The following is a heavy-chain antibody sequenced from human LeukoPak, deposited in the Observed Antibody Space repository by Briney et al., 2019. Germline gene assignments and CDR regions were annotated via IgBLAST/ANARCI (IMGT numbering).Heavy chain of an antibody. CDR1: GFTFSSHW. CDR2: IKQDGSEK. CDR3: ANYVDY. V-gene: IGHV3-7*01. Sequence: GGSLRLSCAASGFTFSSHWMSWVRQAPGKGLEWVANIKQDGSEKYYADSVKGRFTISRDNSKNTLYLQMNSLRAEDTAVYYCANYVDYWGQGTLVTVSS. J-gene: IGHJ4*02.